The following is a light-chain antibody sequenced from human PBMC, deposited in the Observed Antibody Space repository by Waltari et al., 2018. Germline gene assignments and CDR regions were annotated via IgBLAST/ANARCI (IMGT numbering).Light chain of an antibody. J-gene: IGKJ1*01. Sequence: EIVMTHSPPNLSVFPAERATRTCRASHSIRSNLAWYQHKPGQAPRLLIYGASTRATGIPARFSGSGSGTEFTLTISSLQSEDFAVYFCQQYDNWLGTFGQGTKVEIK. CDR1: HSIRSN. CDR3: QQYDNWLGT. V-gene: IGKV3-15*01. CDR2: GAS.